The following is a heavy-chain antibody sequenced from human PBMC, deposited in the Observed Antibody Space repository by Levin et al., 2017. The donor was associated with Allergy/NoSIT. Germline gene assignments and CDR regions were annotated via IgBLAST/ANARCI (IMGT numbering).Heavy chain of an antibody. D-gene: IGHD3-3*01. Sequence: GESLKISCATSGISFRDYAIGWFRQAPGKGLEWVGYIRNIGFGGTIEYAASVKGRFIISRDDSKGIAYLQMNSLRVEDTGLYYCTRGLGAAIFWGQGTLVTVSS. CDR3: TRGLGAAIF. CDR1: GISFRDYA. CDR2: IRNIGFGGTI. J-gene: IGHJ4*02. V-gene: IGHV3-49*03.